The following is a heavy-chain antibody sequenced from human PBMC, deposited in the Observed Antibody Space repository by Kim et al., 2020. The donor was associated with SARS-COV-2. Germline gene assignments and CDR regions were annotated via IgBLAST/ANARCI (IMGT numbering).Heavy chain of an antibody. CDR2: ISSSSSYI. CDR3: ARSIAAAGTDY. J-gene: IGHJ4*02. Sequence: GGSLRLSCAASGFSFSSYSMNWVRQAPGKGLEWVSSISSSSSYIYYADSVKGRFTISRDNAKNSLYLQMNSLRAEDTAVYYCARSIAAAGTDYWGQGTLVTVSS. V-gene: IGHV3-21*01. CDR1: GFSFSSYS. D-gene: IGHD6-13*01.